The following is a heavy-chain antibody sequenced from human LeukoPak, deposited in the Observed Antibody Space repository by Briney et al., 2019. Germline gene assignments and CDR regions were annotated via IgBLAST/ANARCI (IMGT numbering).Heavy chain of an antibody. Sequence: SETLSLTCAVYGGSFSGYYWSWIRQPPGKGLEWIGEINHSGSTNYNPSLKSRVTISVDTSTNQFSLKLSSVTAADTAVYYCARAMVRGVISNFDYWGQGTLVTVSS. D-gene: IGHD3-10*01. CDR3: ARAMVRGVISNFDY. CDR2: INHSGST. CDR1: GGSFSGYY. J-gene: IGHJ4*02. V-gene: IGHV4-34*01.